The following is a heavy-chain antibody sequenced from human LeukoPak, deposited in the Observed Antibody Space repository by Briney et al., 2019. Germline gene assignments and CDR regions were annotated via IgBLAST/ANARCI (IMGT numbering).Heavy chain of an antibody. CDR2: ISGSGDST. Sequence: GESLRLSCAASGFTFSSYAMNWVRQAPGKGLEWGSAISGSGDSTYYADSVKGRFTISRDNSKNTLYLQMISLRPEDTAVYYCAKADEMATIGAIDYWGQGTLVTVSS. CDR3: AKADEMATIGAIDY. V-gene: IGHV3-23*01. J-gene: IGHJ4*02. CDR1: GFTFSSYA. D-gene: IGHD5-24*01.